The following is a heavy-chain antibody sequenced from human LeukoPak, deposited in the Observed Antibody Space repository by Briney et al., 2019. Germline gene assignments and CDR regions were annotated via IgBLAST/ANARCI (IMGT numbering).Heavy chain of an antibody. V-gene: IGHV7-4-1*02. CDR1: GYTFATYA. CDR2: INTNTGNP. CDR3: ARSYYGMDV. J-gene: IGHJ6*02. Sequence: ASVKVSCTASGYTFATYAMNWVRQAPGQGLEWMGWINTNTGNPSYAQGFTGRFVFSWDTSVSTANLQINSLKAEDSAVYYCARSYYGMDVWGQGTTVTVSS.